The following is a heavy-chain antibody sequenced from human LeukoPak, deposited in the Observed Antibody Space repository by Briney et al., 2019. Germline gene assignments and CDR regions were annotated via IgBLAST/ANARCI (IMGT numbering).Heavy chain of an antibody. J-gene: IGHJ4*02. CDR3: ARGWAAAGAGSVDY. CDR1: GFTFNTYS. CDR2: ISSSSSYI. V-gene: IGHV3-21*01. D-gene: IGHD6-13*01. Sequence: GGSLRLSCAASGFTFNTYSMDWVRQAPGKGLEWVSSISSSSSYIYYADSVKGRFTISRDNAKNSLYLQMNSLRAEDTAVYYCARGWAAAGAGSVDYWGQGTLVTVSS.